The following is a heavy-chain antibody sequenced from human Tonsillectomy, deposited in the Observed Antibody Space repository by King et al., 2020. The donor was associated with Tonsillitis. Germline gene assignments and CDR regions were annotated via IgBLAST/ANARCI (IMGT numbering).Heavy chain of an antibody. V-gene: IGHV3-20*04. D-gene: IGHD3-22*01. Sequence: VQLVESGGGVVRPGGSLRLSCAASGFTFDDYAMSWVRQAPGKGLEGVSGIHWHGDSSSYADSVKGRFTISRDNAKNSLYLQMNSLRAEDTALYYCARLRGALIVVVIGAFDIWGQGTMVTVSS. CDR2: IHWHGDSS. J-gene: IGHJ3*02. CDR1: GFTFDDYA. CDR3: ARLRGALIVVVIGAFDI.